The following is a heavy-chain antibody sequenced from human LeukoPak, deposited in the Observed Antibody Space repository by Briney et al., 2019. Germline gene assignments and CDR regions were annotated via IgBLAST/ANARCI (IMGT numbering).Heavy chain of an antibody. D-gene: IGHD4-23*01. CDR2: INHSGTT. CDR1: GGSISSYY. Sequence: SETLSLTCTVSGGSISSYYWSWIRQPPGKGLEWIGEINHSGTTNYNPSLKSRVTISVDTSKNQFSLRLSSVTAADTAVYYCARTTVVTPSAFDIWGQGTMVTVSS. V-gene: IGHV4-34*01. CDR3: ARTTVVTPSAFDI. J-gene: IGHJ3*02.